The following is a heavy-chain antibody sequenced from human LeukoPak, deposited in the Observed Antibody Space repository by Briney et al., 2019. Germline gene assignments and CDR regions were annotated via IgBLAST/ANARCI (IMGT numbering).Heavy chain of an antibody. Sequence: SGTLSLTCTVSGYSISSCYYWGWIRQPPGKGLEWIGIIYHRGSTYYNPSLKSGVIISVDTSKNQLSLKLHSVTAADTAVYYCARQVAMKGKWAFDIWGEGTLVTASS. CDR1: GYSISSCYY. V-gene: IGHV4-38-2*02. D-gene: IGHD5-12*01. CDR2: IYHRGST. J-gene: IGHJ3*02. CDR3: ARQVAMKGKWAFDI.